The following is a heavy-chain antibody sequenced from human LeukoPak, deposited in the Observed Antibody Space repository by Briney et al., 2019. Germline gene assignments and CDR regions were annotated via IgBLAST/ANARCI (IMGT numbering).Heavy chain of an antibody. CDR2: INPSGGST. V-gene: IGHV1-46*01. J-gene: IGHJ6*03. D-gene: IGHD1-14*01. CDR1: GYTFTSYY. CDR3: ARSSGRSPNRDYIDV. Sequence: ASVKVSCKASGYTFTSYYMHWVRQAPGQGLEWMGIINPSGGSTSYAQKFQGRVTMTRGTSTSTVYMELSSLRSEDTAVYYCARSSGRSPNRDYIDVWGKGTTVTVSS.